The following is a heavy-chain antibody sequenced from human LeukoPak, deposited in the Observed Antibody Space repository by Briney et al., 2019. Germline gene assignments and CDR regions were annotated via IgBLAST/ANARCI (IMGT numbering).Heavy chain of an antibody. CDR2: INHSGST. CDR1: GGSFSGYY. CDR3: ARDGSSSWSNDAFDI. V-gene: IGHV4-34*01. J-gene: IGHJ3*02. Sequence: SETLSLTCAVYGGSFSGYYWSWIRQPPGKGLEWIGEINHSGSTNYNPSLKSRVTISVDRSKNQFSLKLSSVTAADTAVYYCARDGSSSWSNDAFDIWGQGTMVTVSS. D-gene: IGHD6-13*01.